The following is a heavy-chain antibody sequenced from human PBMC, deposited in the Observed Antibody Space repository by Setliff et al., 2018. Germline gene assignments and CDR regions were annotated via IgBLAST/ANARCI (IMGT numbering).Heavy chain of an antibody. J-gene: IGHJ6*03. CDR2: ISGSGGST. D-gene: IGHD6-13*01. Sequence: LRLSCAAPGFTFSSYAMSWVRQAPGKGLEWVSAISGSGGSTYYADSVKGRFTISRDNSKNTLYLQMNSLRAEDTAVYYCAKGVASSWYLYYYYMDVWGKGTTITVSS. V-gene: IGHV3-23*01. CDR1: GFTFSSYA. CDR3: AKGVASSWYLYYYYMDV.